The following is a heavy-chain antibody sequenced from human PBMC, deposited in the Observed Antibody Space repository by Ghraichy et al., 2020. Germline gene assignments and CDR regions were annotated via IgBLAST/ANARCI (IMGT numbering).Heavy chain of an antibody. D-gene: IGHD6-13*01. CDR3: ARHYGSSWNNWFDP. CDR2: IHYSGST. J-gene: IGHJ5*02. V-gene: IGHV4-59*08. Sequence: SETLPLTCSVSGGSIGSYYWTWIRQPPGKGLEWIGYIHYSGSTNYNPSLKSRVTISGDTSKNQLFLKLSSVTAADTAVYYCARHYGSSWNNWFDPWGQGTLVTVSS. CDR1: GGSIGSYY.